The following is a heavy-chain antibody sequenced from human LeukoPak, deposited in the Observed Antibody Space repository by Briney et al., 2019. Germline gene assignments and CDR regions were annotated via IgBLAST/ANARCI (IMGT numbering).Heavy chain of an antibody. CDR3: ARDHPDIKRDIVVVPAFGYYYYYGMDV. Sequence: ASVKVSFKASGYPFPSYGISWVRQAPGQGLAWMGWLSPYNGNTNYSQKLQGRVTITTDTSTSTAYMELRSLRSDDTAVYYCARDHPDIKRDIVVVPAFGYYYYYGMDVWGQGTTVTVSS. J-gene: IGHJ6*02. D-gene: IGHD2-2*01. V-gene: IGHV1-18*01. CDR2: LSPYNGNT. CDR1: GYPFPSYG.